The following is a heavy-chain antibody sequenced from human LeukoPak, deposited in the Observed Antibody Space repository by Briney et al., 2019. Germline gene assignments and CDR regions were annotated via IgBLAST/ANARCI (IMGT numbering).Heavy chain of an antibody. Sequence: ASVKVSCKASGYTFTSYYMHWVRQAPGQGLEWMGIINPSGGSTSYAQKFQGRVTMTRDTSTSTVYMELSSLRSEDTAVYYCARDGGSVVVPAAIPYYGMDVWGQGTTVTVCS. CDR3: ARDGGSVVVPAAIPYYGMDV. CDR2: INPSGGST. D-gene: IGHD2-2*01. V-gene: IGHV1-46*01. CDR1: GYTFTSYY. J-gene: IGHJ6*02.